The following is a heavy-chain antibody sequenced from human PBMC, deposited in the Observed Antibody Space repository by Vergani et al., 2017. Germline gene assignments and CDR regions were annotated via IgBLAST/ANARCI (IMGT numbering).Heavy chain of an antibody. CDR2: IHHSGDT. Sequence: QVQLQESGPGLVTPSETLTLTCDVSDSSILTNPYWGWFRQSPGKGLEWIGCIHHSGDTHYNSSLKSRVSISIVSSSKFSLSLTSVTAADTAIYYCARHRGSGGFFPSYYFYGIDVWGHGTTVTVSS. D-gene: IGHD3-10*01. CDR3: ARHRGSGGFFPSYYFYGIDV. J-gene: IGHJ6*02. CDR1: DSSILTNPY. V-gene: IGHV4-38-2*01.